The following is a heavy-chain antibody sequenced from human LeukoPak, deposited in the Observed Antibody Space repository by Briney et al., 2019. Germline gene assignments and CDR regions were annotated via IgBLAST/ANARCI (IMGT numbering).Heavy chain of an antibody. CDR3: ARESYSSSWYGDYFDY. CDR2: INHSGST. J-gene: IGHJ4*02. D-gene: IGHD6-13*01. CDR1: GGSFSGYY. Sequence: SETLSLTCAVYGGSFSGYYWSWIRQPPGKGLEWIGEINHSGSTNYNPSLKSRVTISVVTSKNQFSLKLSSVTAADTAVYYCARESYSSSWYGDYFDYWGQGTLVTVSS. V-gene: IGHV4-34*01.